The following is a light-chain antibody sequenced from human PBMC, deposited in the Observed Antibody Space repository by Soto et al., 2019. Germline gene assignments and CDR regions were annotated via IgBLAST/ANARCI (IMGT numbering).Light chain of an antibody. Sequence: DIQMTQCPSSLSASVGDRVTITCRASQSITGYLNWYQQKPGKAPKLLIYAASSLQSGVPSWFSGSGSGTDFTLTISSLQRDDFATYFCQQSLGIPYTFGQGTRLETK. CDR2: AAS. CDR3: QQSLGIPYT. CDR1: QSITGY. J-gene: IGKJ2*01. V-gene: IGKV1-39*01.